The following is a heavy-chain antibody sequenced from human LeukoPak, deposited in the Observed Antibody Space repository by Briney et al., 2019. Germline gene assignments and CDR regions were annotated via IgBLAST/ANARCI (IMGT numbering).Heavy chain of an antibody. Sequence: SETLSLTCAVYGGSFSGYYWSWIRQPPGKGLEWIGEINHSGSTNYNPSLKSRVTISVDTSKNQFSLKLSSVTAADTAVYYCARWRGDGDHYGTFDIWGQGTMVTVSS. CDR2: INHSGST. V-gene: IGHV4-34*01. CDR3: ARWRGDGDHYGTFDI. CDR1: GGSFSGYY. D-gene: IGHD4-17*01. J-gene: IGHJ3*02.